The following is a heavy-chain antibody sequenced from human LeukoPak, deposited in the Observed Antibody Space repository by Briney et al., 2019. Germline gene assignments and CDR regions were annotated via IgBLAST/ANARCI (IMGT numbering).Heavy chain of an antibody. CDR3: ARAQLLADDAFDI. D-gene: IGHD1-26*01. J-gene: IGHJ3*02. Sequence: GGSLRLSCAASGFTFSSYWMHWVRQAPGKGLVWVSRINSDGSNTNKADSVKGRFTISRDNAKNTLYLQMNSLRAEDTAVYYCARAQLLADDAFDIWGQGTMVTVSS. CDR1: GFTFSSYW. V-gene: IGHV3-74*01. CDR2: INSDGSNT.